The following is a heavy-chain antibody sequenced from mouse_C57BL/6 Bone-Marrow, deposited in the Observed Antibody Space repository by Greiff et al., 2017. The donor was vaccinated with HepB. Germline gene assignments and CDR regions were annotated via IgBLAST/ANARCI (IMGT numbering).Heavy chain of an antibody. CDR1: GYTFTDYE. V-gene: IGHV1-15*01. D-gene: IGHD1-1*01. J-gene: IGHJ2*01. CDR2: IDPETGGT. Sequence: QVQLKESGAELVRPGASVTLSCKASGYTFTDYEMHWVKQTPVHGLEWIGAIDPETGGTAYNQKFKGKAILTADKSSSTAYMELRSLTSEDSAVYYCTRREGWNYERYWGQGTTLTVSS. CDR3: TRREGWNYERY.